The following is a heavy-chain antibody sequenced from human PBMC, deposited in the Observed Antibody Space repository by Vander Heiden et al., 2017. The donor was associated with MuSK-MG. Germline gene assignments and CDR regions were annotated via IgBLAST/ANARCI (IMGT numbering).Heavy chain of an antibody. CDR1: GFTFNDYA. V-gene: IGHV3-23*01. CDR3: ARDGPRCGSDCYRGYFRY. D-gene: IGHD2-21*02. Sequence: EVQLLEPGGGLVQTGGSVRLSGAASGFTFNDYAMAWVRTAPGEGLEWVSGSRNSGSNTYYADSVRGRFTISRDSSKNTLYLQMSSLRPEDTAVYYCARDGPRCGSDCYRGYFRYWGQGTLVTVSS. CDR2: SRNSGSNT. J-gene: IGHJ4*02.